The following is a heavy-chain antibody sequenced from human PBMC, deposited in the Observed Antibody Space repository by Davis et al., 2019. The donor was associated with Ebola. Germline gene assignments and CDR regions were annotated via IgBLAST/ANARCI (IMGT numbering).Heavy chain of an antibody. Sequence: LSLTCAASGFTLSSYWMSWVRQIPGKGLEWVANIKQDGSNQYYVDSVKGRFTISRDNAKNSLYLQMNSLRGEDTAVYYCARGGGNFDSWGQGTLVTVSS. J-gene: IGHJ4*02. D-gene: IGHD3-16*01. CDR1: GFTLSSYW. CDR2: IKQDGSNQ. V-gene: IGHV3-7*01. CDR3: ARGGGNFDS.